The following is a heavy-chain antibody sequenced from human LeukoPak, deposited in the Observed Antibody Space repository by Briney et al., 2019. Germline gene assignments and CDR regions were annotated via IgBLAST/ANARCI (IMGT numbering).Heavy chain of an antibody. CDR1: GFTFSSYA. CDR2: ISYDGSNK. D-gene: IGHD6-13*01. Sequence: GGSLRLSCAASGFTFSSYAMHWVRQAPGKGLEWVAVISYDGSNKYYADSVKGRFTISRDNSKNTLYLQMNSLRAEDTAVYYCARDPTSGSSWPYYFDYWGQGTLVTVSS. CDR3: ARDPTSGSSWPYYFDY. J-gene: IGHJ4*02. V-gene: IGHV3-30*04.